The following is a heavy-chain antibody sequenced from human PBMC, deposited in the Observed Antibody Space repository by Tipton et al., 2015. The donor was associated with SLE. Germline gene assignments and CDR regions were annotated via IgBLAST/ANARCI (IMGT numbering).Heavy chain of an antibody. V-gene: IGHV3-48*04. CDR1: GFTFSSYG. J-gene: IGHJ4*02. CDR2: ISSSGSTI. CDR3: ARWGRYCSGGSCYYFDY. Sequence: GSLRLSCAASGFTFSSYGMHWVRQAPGKGLEWVSYISSSGSTIYYADSVKGRFTISRDNAKNSLYLQMNSLRAEDTAVYYCARWGRYCSGGSCYYFDYWGQGTLVTVSS. D-gene: IGHD2-15*01.